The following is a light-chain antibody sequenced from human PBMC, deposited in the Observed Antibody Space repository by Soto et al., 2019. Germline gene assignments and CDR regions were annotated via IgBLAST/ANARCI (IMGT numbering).Light chain of an antibody. V-gene: IGKV1-5*03. J-gene: IGKJ1*01. CDR1: QSIDSW. Sequence: DIQMTQSPSTLSASVGDRVTITCRASQSIDSWLALYQQKPLKAPKLLMYKASSLESVVPSRFSGSGSETEFTLTISSLQPDYFATYCCQHYKSYPWTFGQGTKVDI. CDR2: KAS. CDR3: QHYKSYPWT.